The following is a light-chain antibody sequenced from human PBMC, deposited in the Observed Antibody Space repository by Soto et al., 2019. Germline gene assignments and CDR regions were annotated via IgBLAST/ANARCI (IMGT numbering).Light chain of an antibody. V-gene: IGLV7-46*01. Sequence: QAVVTQEPSLTVSPGGTVTLTCGSSTGGVTSGHYPHWFQKKPGQAPRTLIHDTSNKHSWTPARFSGSLLGGKAALTLSGAQPEDEAEYSCLLAYNDAGVFGGGTQLTVL. J-gene: IGLJ2*01. CDR1: TGGVTSGHY. CDR3: LLAYNDAGV. CDR2: DTS.